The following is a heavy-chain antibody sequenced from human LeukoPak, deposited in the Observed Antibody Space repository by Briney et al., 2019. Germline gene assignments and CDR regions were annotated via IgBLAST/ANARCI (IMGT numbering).Heavy chain of an antibody. CDR2: IYHIGST. J-gene: IGHJ3*02. CDR1: GASINSSNW. V-gene: IGHV4-4*02. D-gene: IGHD6-19*01. Sequence: SGTLSLTCAVSGASINSSNWWSWVRQPPGKGLEWIGEIYHIGSTNYNPSLKSRLIISVDKSKNQFSLQLSSVTAADTAVYYCAMTGITVSGGFDIWGQGTMVTVSS. CDR3: AMTGITVSGGFDI.